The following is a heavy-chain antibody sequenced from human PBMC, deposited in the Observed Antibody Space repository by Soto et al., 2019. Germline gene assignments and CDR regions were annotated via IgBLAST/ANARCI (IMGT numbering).Heavy chain of an antibody. J-gene: IGHJ6*02. CDR2: VNTNSGGT. CDR3: ASGYGLWFGKSTYYGMDV. V-gene: IGHV1-2*02. Sequence: GASVKVSCKAPGYTFTGYSMHWVRQAPGQGLEWMGWVNTNSGGTNYAQKFQGRVTMTRDTSISTAYMELSRLRSEDTAVYYCASGYGLWFGKSTYYGMDVWGQGTTVTVSS. D-gene: IGHD3-10*01. CDR1: GYTFTGYS.